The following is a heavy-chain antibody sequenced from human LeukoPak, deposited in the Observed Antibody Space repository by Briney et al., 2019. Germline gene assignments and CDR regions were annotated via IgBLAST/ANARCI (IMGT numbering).Heavy chain of an antibody. Sequence: SETLSLTCTVSGGSISIYYWSWIRQPPGKGLESIGYIYYSGSTNYNPSLKSRVTISVDTSKNQFSLKLSSVTAADTAVYYCARDHYYDSSGLLYYYYGMDVWGQGTTVTVSS. CDR1: GGSISIYY. V-gene: IGHV4-59*01. CDR3: ARDHYYDSSGLLYYYYGMDV. CDR2: IYYSGST. D-gene: IGHD3-22*01. J-gene: IGHJ6*02.